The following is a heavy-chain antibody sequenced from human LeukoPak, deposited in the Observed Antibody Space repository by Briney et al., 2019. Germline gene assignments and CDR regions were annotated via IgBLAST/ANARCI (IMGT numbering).Heavy chain of an antibody. CDR2: LSGSGNNT. CDR3: AKIDYDSSAYRTFDY. CDR1: GFTFSSYS. J-gene: IGHJ4*02. D-gene: IGHD3-22*01. V-gene: IGHV3-23*01. Sequence: GGSLRLSCAASGFTFSSYSMNWVRQAPGKGLEWVSALSGSGNNTYYADSVKGRFTISRDNSKNTLYLQMNSLRAEDTAVYYCAKIDYDSSAYRTFDYWGQGTLVTVSS.